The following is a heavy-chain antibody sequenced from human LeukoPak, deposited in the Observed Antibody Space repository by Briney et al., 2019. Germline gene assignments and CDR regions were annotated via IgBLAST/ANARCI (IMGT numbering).Heavy chain of an antibody. CDR2: ISYDGSNK. D-gene: IGHD3-9*01. Sequence: GGSLRLSCAASGFTFSSYAMHWVRQAPGKGLEWVAVISYDGSNKYYADSVKGRFTISRDNSKNTLYLQMNSLRAEDTAVYYCARDDILTGYDAFDIWGQGTMVTVSS. V-gene: IGHV3-30-3*01. CDR3: ARDDILTGYDAFDI. J-gene: IGHJ3*02. CDR1: GFTFSSYA.